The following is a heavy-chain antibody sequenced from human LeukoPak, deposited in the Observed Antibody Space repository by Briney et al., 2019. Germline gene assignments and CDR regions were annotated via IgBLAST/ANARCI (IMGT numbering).Heavy chain of an antibody. J-gene: IGHJ4*02. CDR2: IYYSGST. CDR3: ERMPDDYWSSYSHPFDY. Sequence: KPSEPLSLTCTVSGGSFSSRGYYWGRIRQPPGKGLVWIGNIYYSGSTYYNPSLRSRVTIAEDTHKNQFSLKVSSVTAADTAVYYCERMPDDYWSSYSHPFDYWGEGALVAVSS. V-gene: IGHV4-39*07. D-gene: IGHD3-3*01. CDR1: GGSFSSRGYY.